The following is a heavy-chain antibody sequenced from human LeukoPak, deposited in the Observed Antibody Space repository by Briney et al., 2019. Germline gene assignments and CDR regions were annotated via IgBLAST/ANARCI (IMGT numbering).Heavy chain of an antibody. CDR3: ARGQWGTFDY. J-gene: IGHJ4*02. CDR1: GFTFSSYW. Sequence: GGSLRLSCAVSGFTFSSYWMHWVHQAPGKGLVWVLRINSDGSSTSYADSVKGRFTISRDNAKNTLYLQMNSLRAEDTAVYYCARGQWGTFDYWGQGTLVTVSS. CDR2: INSDGSST. V-gene: IGHV3-74*01. D-gene: IGHD1-26*01.